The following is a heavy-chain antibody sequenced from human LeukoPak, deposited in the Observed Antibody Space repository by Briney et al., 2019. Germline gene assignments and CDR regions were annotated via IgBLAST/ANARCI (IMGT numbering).Heavy chain of an antibody. V-gene: IGHV3-15*01. D-gene: IGHD6-13*01. J-gene: IGHJ3*02. CDR2: IKSKTDGGTT. CDR3: TTTKGIAAAGTIKGDAFDI. Sequence: GGSLRLSCAASGFTVTSNFMSWVRQAPGKGLEWVGRIKSKTDGGTTDYAAPVKGRFTISRDDSKNTLYLQMNSLKTEDTAVYYCTTTKGIAAAGTIKGDAFDIWGQGTMVTVSS. CDR1: GFTVTSNF.